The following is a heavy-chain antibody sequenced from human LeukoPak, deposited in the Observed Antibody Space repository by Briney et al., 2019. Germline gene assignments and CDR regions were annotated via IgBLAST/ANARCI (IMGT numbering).Heavy chain of an antibody. V-gene: IGHV3-23*01. Sequence: PGGSLRLSCAASGFTFSSYAMSWVRQAPGKGLEWVSAISGSGDSTYYADSVTGRFTISRDNSKNTLYLQMNSLRAEDTAVYYCAKMGPGSGSTYYMDVWGKGTTVTVSS. CDR2: ISGSGDST. CDR1: GFTFSSYA. D-gene: IGHD3-22*01. CDR3: AKMGPGSGSTYYMDV. J-gene: IGHJ6*03.